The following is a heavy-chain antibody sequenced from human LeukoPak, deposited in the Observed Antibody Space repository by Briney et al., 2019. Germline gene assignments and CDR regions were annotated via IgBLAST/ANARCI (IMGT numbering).Heavy chain of an antibody. CDR1: GGSFSGYY. D-gene: IGHD3-3*01. Sequence: SETLSLTCAVYGGSFSGYYWSWIRQPPGKGLEWTGEINHSGSTNYDPSLKSRVTISVDTSKNQFSLKLSSVTAADTAVYYCARHGRITIFGVADDYWGQGTLVTVSS. J-gene: IGHJ4*02. CDR2: INHSGST. V-gene: IGHV4-34*01. CDR3: ARHGRITIFGVADDY.